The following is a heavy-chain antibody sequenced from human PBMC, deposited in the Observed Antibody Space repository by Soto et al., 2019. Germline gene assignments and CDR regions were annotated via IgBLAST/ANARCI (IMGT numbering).Heavy chain of an antibody. Sequence: GGSLRLSCAASGFTFRTYGMHWVRQAPGKGLEWVAIFWYDGSNKYYAESVKGRFTISRDNSKNTLYLQMNSLRAEDTAVYYCARDGTFGAKGGSLDIWGQGTMVTVSS. CDR2: FWYDGSNK. D-gene: IGHD3-16*01. CDR1: GFTFRTYG. J-gene: IGHJ3*02. CDR3: ARDGTFGAKGGSLDI. V-gene: IGHV3-33*01.